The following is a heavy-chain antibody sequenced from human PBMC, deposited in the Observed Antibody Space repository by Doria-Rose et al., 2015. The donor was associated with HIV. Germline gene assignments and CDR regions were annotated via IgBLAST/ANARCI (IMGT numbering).Heavy chain of an antibody. Sequence: DSVKGRFTISRDNSKNTLYLQMNSLRAEDTAVYYCAKDGIAAAGKSHMGWYFDLWGRGTLVTVSS. D-gene: IGHD6-13*01. CDR3: AKDGIAAAGKSHMGWYFDL. V-gene: IGHV3-23*01. J-gene: IGHJ2*01.